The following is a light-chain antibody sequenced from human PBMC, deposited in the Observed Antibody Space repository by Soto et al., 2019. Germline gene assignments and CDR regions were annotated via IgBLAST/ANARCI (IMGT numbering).Light chain of an antibody. Sequence: DIQMTQSPSTLSASVGDRVTITCRAIQSIGTWLAWYQQKPGKAPKLLIYDASTLESGVPSRFSGSGSGTEFTFIVSSVQPDDFATFYCQQYNSYRWTFGQGTKVDIK. CDR2: DAS. CDR1: QSIGTW. V-gene: IGKV1-5*01. J-gene: IGKJ1*01. CDR3: QQYNSYRWT.